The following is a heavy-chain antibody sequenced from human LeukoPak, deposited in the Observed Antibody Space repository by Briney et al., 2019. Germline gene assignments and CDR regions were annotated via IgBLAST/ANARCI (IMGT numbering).Heavy chain of an antibody. Sequence: SETLSLTCAVYGGSFSNYYWSWIRQPPGKGLEWIGEINHSGSTNYNPSLESRVTISVDTSKNQFSLNLRSVTAADTAVYYCARGQDSSKSGYWGQGTPVTVSS. CDR1: GGSFSNYY. J-gene: IGHJ4*02. D-gene: IGHD4-11*01. CDR2: INHSGST. CDR3: ARGQDSSKSGY. V-gene: IGHV4-34*01.